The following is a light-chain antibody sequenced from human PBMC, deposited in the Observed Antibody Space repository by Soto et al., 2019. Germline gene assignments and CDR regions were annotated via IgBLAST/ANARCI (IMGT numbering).Light chain of an antibody. CDR2: AAS. CDR3: QQSYSTPCT. V-gene: IGKV1-39*01. CDR1: QSISSY. Sequence: DIQMTQSPSSLSASVGDRVTITCRASQSISSYLNWYQQKPGKAPKLLIYAASSLQSGVPSRFSGSGSGTDFTPTISSLQPEDFATYYCQQSYSTPCTFGGGTKVEIK. J-gene: IGKJ4*01.